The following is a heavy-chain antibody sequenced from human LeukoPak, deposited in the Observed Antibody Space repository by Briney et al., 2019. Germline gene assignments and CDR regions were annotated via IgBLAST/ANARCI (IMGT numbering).Heavy chain of an antibody. CDR2: INQDGSET. J-gene: IGHJ4*02. V-gene: IGHV3-7*01. CDR3: ARGGGRGDYNERYYFDY. CDR1: GFTPISYW. Sequence: PGGSLRLSCAVSGFTPISYWMTWVRQAPGKGLEWVANINQDGSETFYMDSVKGRFSISRDNAKNSLYLQMNSLRAEDTAIYYCARGGGRGDYNERYYFDYWGQGTLVTVSS. D-gene: IGHD3-22*01.